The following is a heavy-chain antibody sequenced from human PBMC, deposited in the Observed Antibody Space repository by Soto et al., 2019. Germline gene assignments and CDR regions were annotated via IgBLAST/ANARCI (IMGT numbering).Heavy chain of an antibody. Sequence: QITLKESGPTLVKPTQTLTLTCTFSGFSLTTDRVGVGWIRQPPGEALEWLAVIYWDDSKTYRPSLESRLTTTKETSKSQVALTMTNMDSLDTATYYCAHAYGGRALYWGQGTLVTVSS. D-gene: IGHD1-26*01. CDR2: IYWDDSK. CDR1: GFSLTTDRVG. CDR3: AHAYGGRALY. J-gene: IGHJ4*02. V-gene: IGHV2-5*02.